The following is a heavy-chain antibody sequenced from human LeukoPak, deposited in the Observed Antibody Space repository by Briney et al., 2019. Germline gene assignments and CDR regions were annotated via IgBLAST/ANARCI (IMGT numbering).Heavy chain of an antibody. CDR3: TREMASAVTPVSRWLDP. Sequence: SETLSLTCSVSGVSISNYYWTWIRQPAGGGLEWIGRLQSTGNNNYNASLKSRVSMSVDTSKNQFSLRLSSVTAADTAVYYCTREMASAVTPVSRWLDPWGQGILVTVSS. J-gene: IGHJ5*01. D-gene: IGHD4-17*01. CDR2: LQSTGNN. V-gene: IGHV4-4*07. CDR1: GVSISNYY.